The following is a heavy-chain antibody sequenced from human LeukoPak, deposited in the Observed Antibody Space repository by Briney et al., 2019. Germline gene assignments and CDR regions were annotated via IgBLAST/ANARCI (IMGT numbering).Heavy chain of an antibody. D-gene: IGHD2-21*01. CDR1: GYSINSGYY. J-gene: IGHJ6*03. Sequence: TSETLSLTCTVSGYSINSGYYWVWIRQPPGKGLEWIGSIYRIGSTNYNPSLKSRVTISVDTSKNQFSLKVSSVTAADTAVYYCARGDCSGSICYSPMDVWGTGTTVTVSS. CDR2: IYRIGST. V-gene: IGHV4-38-2*02. CDR3: ARGDCSGSICYSPMDV.